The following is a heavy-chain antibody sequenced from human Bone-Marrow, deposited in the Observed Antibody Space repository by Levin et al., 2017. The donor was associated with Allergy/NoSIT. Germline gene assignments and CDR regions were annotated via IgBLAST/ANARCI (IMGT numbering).Heavy chain of an antibody. CDR1: GGTFSSYS. J-gene: IGHJ4*02. Sequence: KISCEASGGTFSSYSFSWVRQAPGQGLEWMGRISPILDVTNYAEKFQGRVSITADKSTTTSYLEMSSLRSEDPAGYYCATLTEVDRRAFDQDFDYWGQGCRVTVSS. CDR3: ATLTEVDRRAFDQDFDY. V-gene: IGHV1-69*02. D-gene: IGHD3-9*01. CDR2: ISPILDVT.